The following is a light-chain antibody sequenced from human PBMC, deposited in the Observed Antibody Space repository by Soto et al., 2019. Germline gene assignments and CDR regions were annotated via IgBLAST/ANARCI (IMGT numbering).Light chain of an antibody. CDR3: QQYYSTPLT. Sequence: DIVMTQSPDSLAVSLGERATINCKSSQSVLYSSNNKNYLAWYQQKPRQPPKLLIYWASTRESGAPDRFSGSGSGTDFTLTISSLQAEDVAVYSCQQYYSTPLTFGGGTKVEIK. V-gene: IGKV4-1*01. CDR2: WAS. CDR1: QSVLYSSNNKNY. J-gene: IGKJ4*01.